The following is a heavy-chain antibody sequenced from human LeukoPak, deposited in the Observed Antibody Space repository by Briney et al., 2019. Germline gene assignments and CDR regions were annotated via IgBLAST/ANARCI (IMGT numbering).Heavy chain of an antibody. V-gene: IGHV3-23*01. CDR2: ISGSGGST. Sequence: SGGSLRLSCAASGFTFSSYAMSWVRQAPGKGLEWVSAISGSGGSTYYADSVKGRFTISRDNSKNTLYLQMNSLRAEDTAVYYCAKTPGEMATYTPIDYWGQGTLVTVSS. J-gene: IGHJ4*02. CDR3: AKTPGEMATYTPIDY. CDR1: GFTFSSYA. D-gene: IGHD5-24*01.